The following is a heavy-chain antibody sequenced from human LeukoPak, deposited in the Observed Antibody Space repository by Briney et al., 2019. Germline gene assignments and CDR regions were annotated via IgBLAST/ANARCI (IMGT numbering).Heavy chain of an antibody. V-gene: IGHV3-21*01. D-gene: IGHD2-2*01. CDR2: ISSSSSYI. CDR3: ARGPRGYCSSTSCYEGPDY. CDR1: GFSVSNNY. J-gene: IGHJ4*02. Sequence: PGGSLRLSCAASGFSVSNNYMIWVRQAPGKGLEWVSSISSSSSYIYYADSVKGRFTISRDNAKNSLYLQMNSLRAEDAAVYYCARGPRGYCSSTSCYEGPDYWGQGTLVTVSS.